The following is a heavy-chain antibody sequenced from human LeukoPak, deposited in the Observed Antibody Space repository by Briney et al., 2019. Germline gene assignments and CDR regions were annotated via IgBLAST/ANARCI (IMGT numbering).Heavy chain of an antibody. CDR2: ISAYNGNT. V-gene: IGHV1-18*01. J-gene: IGHJ4*02. CDR1: GYTFTSYG. Sequence: GASVKVSCKASGYTFTSYGISWVRQAPGQGLECMGWISAYNGNTNYAQKLQGRVTMTTDTSTSTAYMELRSLRSDDTAVYYCAREKDSGSYYSFDYWGQGTLVTVSS. CDR3: AREKDSGSYYSFDY. D-gene: IGHD1-26*01.